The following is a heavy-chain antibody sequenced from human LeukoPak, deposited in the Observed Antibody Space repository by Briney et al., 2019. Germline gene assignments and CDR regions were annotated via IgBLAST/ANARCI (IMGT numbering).Heavy chain of an antibody. J-gene: IGHJ4*02. Sequence: PGGSLRLSCAASGLTFSSYAMSWVRQAPGKGLEWVSAISGSGGSTYYADSVKGRFTISRDNSKNTLYLQMNSLRAEDTAVYYCAKASQYSSGWYGDYFDYWGQGTLVTVSS. CDR1: GLTFSSYA. V-gene: IGHV3-23*01. D-gene: IGHD6-19*01. CDR2: ISGSGGST. CDR3: AKASQYSSGWYGDYFDY.